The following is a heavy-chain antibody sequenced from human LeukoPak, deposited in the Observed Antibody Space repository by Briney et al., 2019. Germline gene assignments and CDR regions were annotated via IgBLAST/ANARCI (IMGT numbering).Heavy chain of an antibody. D-gene: IGHD3-22*01. CDR3: ARGRGYYDSSGYYYRPLFDY. CDR1: GGSFSGYY. J-gene: IGHJ4*02. V-gene: IGHV4-34*01. Sequence: SETLSLTCAVYGGSFSGYYWSWIRQPPGKGLEWIGEINHSGSTNYNPSLKSRVTISVDKSKNQFSLKLSSVTAADTAVYYCARGRGYYDSSGYYYRPLFDYWGQGTLVTVSS. CDR2: INHSGST.